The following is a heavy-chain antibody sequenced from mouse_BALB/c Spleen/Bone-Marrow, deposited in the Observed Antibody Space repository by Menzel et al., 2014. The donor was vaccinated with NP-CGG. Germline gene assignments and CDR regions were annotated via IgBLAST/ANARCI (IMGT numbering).Heavy chain of an antibody. J-gene: IGHJ3*01. CDR1: GFNIKDTY. D-gene: IGHD1-1*01. CDR2: VDPANGNT. V-gene: IGHV14-3*02. CDR3: ARYNYGSSQFAY. Sequence: EVKLEESGAELVKPGASVKLSCTASGFNIKDTYMHWVKQRPEQGLEWTGRVDPANGNTKYDPKFQGKATITADTSSNTAYLQLSSLTSEDTAVYYCARYNYGSSQFAYWGQGTLVTVSA.